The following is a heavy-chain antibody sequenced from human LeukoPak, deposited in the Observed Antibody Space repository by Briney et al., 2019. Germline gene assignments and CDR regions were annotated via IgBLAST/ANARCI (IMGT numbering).Heavy chain of an antibody. V-gene: IGHV4-61*02. Sequence: PSETLSLTCTVSGGSISSGSYYWSWIRQPAGKGLEWIGRIYTSGSTNYNPSLKSRVTISVDTSKNQFSLKLSSVTAADTAVYYCARKTYYYDSSGYYNSLQYFDYWGQGTLVTVSS. CDR2: IYTSGST. CDR1: GGSISSGSYY. CDR3: ARKTYYYDSSGYYNSLQYFDY. J-gene: IGHJ4*02. D-gene: IGHD3-22*01.